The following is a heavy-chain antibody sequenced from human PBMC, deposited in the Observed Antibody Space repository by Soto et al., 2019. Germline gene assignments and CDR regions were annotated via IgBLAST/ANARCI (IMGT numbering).Heavy chain of an antibody. Sequence: PGWSLRLSCAASGFTFSSYAMSGVRQATGKGLEWVSSITETSLYIYYAGSVKGRFTISRDNAKNSLYLQMNSLRAEDTAVYYCARAGYCSGGSCHPGWSRPWGQGTLVTVSS. CDR2: ITETSLYI. CDR1: GFTFSSYA. CDR3: ARAGYCSGGSCHPGWSRP. D-gene: IGHD2-15*01. V-gene: IGHV3-21*01. J-gene: IGHJ5*02.